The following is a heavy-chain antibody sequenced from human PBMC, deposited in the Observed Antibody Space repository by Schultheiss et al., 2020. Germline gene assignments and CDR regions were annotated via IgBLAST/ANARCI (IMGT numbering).Heavy chain of an antibody. CDR1: GGSISSGSYY. CDR3: ARDVGYYDSSGY. Sequence: SETLSLTCTVSGGSISSGSYYWSWIRQPAGKGLEWIGRIYTSGSTNYNPSLKSRVTMSVDTSKNQFSLKLSSVTAADTAVYYCARDVGYYDSSGYWGQGTLVTVSS. V-gene: IGHV4-61*02. D-gene: IGHD3-22*01. J-gene: IGHJ4*02. CDR2: IYTSGST.